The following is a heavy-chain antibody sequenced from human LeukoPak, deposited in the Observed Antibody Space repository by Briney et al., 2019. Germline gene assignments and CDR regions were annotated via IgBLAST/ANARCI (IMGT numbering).Heavy chain of an antibody. V-gene: IGHV4-59*01. J-gene: IGHJ6*02. CDR1: GGSISSYY. Sequence: PSETLSLTCTVSGGSISSYYWSWIRQPPGKGLEWIGYIYYSGSTNYNPPLKSRVTISVDTSKNQFSLKLSSVTAADTAVYYCARGDYDFWSGYYSPYYYGMDVWGQGTTVTVSS. CDR2: IYYSGST. CDR3: ARGDYDFWSGYYSPYYYGMDV. D-gene: IGHD3-3*01.